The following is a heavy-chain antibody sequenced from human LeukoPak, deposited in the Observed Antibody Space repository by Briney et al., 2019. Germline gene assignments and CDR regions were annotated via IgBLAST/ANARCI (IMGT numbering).Heavy chain of an antibody. Sequence: GGSLRLSCAASGFTFSSYWMSWVRQAPGKGLEWVANIKQDRSEKYYVDSVKGRFTISRDNAKNSLYLQMNSLRAEDTAVYYCASWGGDIVVVPALPRRAFDIWGQGTMVIVSS. V-gene: IGHV3-7*01. J-gene: IGHJ3*02. CDR2: IKQDRSEK. D-gene: IGHD2-2*01. CDR3: ASWGGDIVVVPALPRRAFDI. CDR1: GFTFSSYW.